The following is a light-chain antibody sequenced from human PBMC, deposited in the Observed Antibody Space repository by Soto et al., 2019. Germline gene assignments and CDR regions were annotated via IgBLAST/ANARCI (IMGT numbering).Light chain of an antibody. CDR2: EVS. CDR3: SSYTSSSTYV. J-gene: IGLJ1*01. V-gene: IGLV2-14*01. CDR1: SSDVGGYNY. Sequence: QSVLTQPASVSGSPGQSITISCTGTSSDVGGYNYVSWYQQHPDKAPKLMIYEVSNRPSGVPNRFSGSKSGNTASLTISGLQADDEADYYCSSYTSSSTYVFGTGTKVTV.